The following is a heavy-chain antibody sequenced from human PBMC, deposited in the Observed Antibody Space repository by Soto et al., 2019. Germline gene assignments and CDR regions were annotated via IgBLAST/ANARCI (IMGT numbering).Heavy chain of an antibody. CDR1: GFTFSSYA. D-gene: IGHD3-22*01. J-gene: IGHJ6*02. CDR3: ARGGNYYDSSGYYYYYYGMDV. Sequence: GGSLRLSCAASGFTFSSYAMHWVRQATGKGLEWVSAIGTAGDTYYPGSVKGRFTISRENAKNSLYLQMNSLRAGDTAVYYCARGGNYYDSSGYYYYYYGMDVWGQGTTVTVSS. CDR2: IGTAGDT. V-gene: IGHV3-13*01.